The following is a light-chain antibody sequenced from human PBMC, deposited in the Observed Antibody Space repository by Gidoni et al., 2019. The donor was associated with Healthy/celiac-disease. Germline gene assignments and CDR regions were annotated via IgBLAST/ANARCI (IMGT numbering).Light chain of an antibody. J-gene: IGKJ4*01. CDR3: QQRSNWPPGLT. CDR1: QSVSSY. CDR2: DAS. V-gene: IGKV3-11*01. Sequence: EIVLTKSPATLSLSPGERATLSCRASQSVSSYLAWYQQKPGKAPRLLIYDASNRATGIPARFSGSGSGTDFTLTISSLEPEDFAVYYCQQRSNWPPGLTFGGGTKVEIK.